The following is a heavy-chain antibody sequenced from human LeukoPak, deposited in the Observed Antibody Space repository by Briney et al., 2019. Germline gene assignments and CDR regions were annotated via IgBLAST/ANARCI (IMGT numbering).Heavy chain of an antibody. V-gene: IGHV7-4-1*02. CDR1: GYTFTSYA. Sequence: ASVKVSCKASGYTFTSYAMNWVRQAPGQGLEWMGWINTNTGDPTYAQGFTGRFVFSLDTSVSTAYLQISSLKAEDTAVYYCARAGYSGGSCYRYFDLWGRGTLVTVSS. J-gene: IGHJ2*01. CDR2: INTNTGDP. D-gene: IGHD2-15*01. CDR3: ARAGYSGGSCYRYFDL.